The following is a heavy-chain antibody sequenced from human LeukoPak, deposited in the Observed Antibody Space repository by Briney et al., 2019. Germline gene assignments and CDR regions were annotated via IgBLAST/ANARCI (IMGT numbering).Heavy chain of an antibody. CDR2: IYHSGGT. Sequence: PSETLSLTCTVSGYSITSAYYWGWIRQPPGKGLEWIGSIYHSGGTCYNPSLKSRVTISVDTSKNQFSLKLSSVTAADTAVYYCARAGFNSGVDYWGQGTLVTVSS. V-gene: IGHV4-38-2*02. CDR3: ARAGFNSGVDY. CDR1: GYSITSAYY. D-gene: IGHD2-15*01. J-gene: IGHJ4*02.